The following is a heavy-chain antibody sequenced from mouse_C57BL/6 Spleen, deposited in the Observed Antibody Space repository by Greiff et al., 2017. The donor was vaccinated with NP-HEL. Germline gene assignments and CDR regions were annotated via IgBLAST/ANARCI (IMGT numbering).Heavy chain of an antibody. V-gene: IGHV3-6*01. Sequence: EVKLMESGPGLVKPSQSLSLTCSVTGYSITSGYYWNWIRQFPGNKLEWMGYISYDGSNNYNPSLKNRISITRDTSKNQFFLKLNSVTTEDTATYYCARDGDYYGSSPYYAMDYWGQGTSVTVSS. CDR1: GYSITSGYY. CDR2: ISYDGSN. D-gene: IGHD1-1*01. J-gene: IGHJ4*01. CDR3: ARDGDYYGSSPYYAMDY.